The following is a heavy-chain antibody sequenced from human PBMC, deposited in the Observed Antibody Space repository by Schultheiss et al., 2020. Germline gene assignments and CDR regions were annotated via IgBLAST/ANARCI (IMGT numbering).Heavy chain of an antibody. D-gene: IGHD3-9*01. CDR3: ARGGLGYDILTGYHSNWFDP. Sequence: SETLSLTCTVSGDSISSSSYYWGWIRQPPEKGLEWIGSIYYSGSTYYNPSLKSRVTISVDTSKNQFSLKLSSVTAADAAVYYCARGGLGYDILTGYHSNWFDPWGQGTLVTVSS. CDR2: IYYSGST. V-gene: IGHV4-39*01. CDR1: GDSISSSSYY. J-gene: IGHJ5*02.